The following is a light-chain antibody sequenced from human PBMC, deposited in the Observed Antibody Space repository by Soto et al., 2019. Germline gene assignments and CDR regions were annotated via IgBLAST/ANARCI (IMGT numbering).Light chain of an antibody. V-gene: IGKV3-20*01. CDR1: QSVSSF. J-gene: IGKJ1*01. CDR2: GAS. CDR3: QQYGDSPRS. Sequence: EIVLTQSPATLSLSPGERATLSCRASQSVSSFLAWYQHKPGQAPRLLIYGASTRATGIPARFSGRGSGTDFTLTISRLEPEDFAVYYCQQYGDSPRSFGQGTKVDIK.